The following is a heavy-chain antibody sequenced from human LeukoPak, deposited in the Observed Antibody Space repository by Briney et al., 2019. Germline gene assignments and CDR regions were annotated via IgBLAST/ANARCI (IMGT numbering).Heavy chain of an antibody. Sequence: SVKVSCKASGGTFSSYAISWVRQAPGQGLEWMGGIIPIFGTANYAQKFQGRVTITADESTSTAYMELSSLRSEDTAVYYCAREDEMATICYWGQGTWSPSPQ. D-gene: IGHD5-24*01. CDR1: GGTFSSYA. V-gene: IGHV1-69*13. J-gene: IGHJ4*02. CDR2: IIPIFGTA. CDR3: AREDEMATICY.